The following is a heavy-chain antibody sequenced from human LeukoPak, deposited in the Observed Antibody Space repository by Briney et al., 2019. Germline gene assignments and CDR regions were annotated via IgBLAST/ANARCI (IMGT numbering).Heavy chain of an antibody. CDR2: INEDGTEK. J-gene: IGHJ6*03. Sequence: GGSLRLSCVAPGFTFNSYWMSWVRQAPGKGLEWVANINEDGTEKYYVDSVRGRFTLSRDNAENSLYLQMSSLRAEDTAVYYCARDHHDVLTGYYSNYYNYYYMDVWGKGTTVTVSS. V-gene: IGHV3-7*01. CDR3: ARDHHDVLTGYYSNYYNYYYMDV. D-gene: IGHD3-9*01. CDR1: GFTFNSYW.